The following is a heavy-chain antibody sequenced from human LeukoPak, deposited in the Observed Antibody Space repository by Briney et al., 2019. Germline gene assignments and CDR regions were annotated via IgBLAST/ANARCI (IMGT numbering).Heavy chain of an antibody. Sequence: ASVKVSCKASGYTFTSYGISWVRQAPGQGLEWMGWISAYNGNTNYAQKLQGRVTMTTDTSTSTAYMELRSLRSDDTAVYYCARVFYDFWSGYEYDAFDIWGQGTMVIVSS. CDR2: ISAYNGNT. J-gene: IGHJ3*02. D-gene: IGHD3-3*01. CDR3: ARVFYDFWSGYEYDAFDI. CDR1: GYTFTSYG. V-gene: IGHV1-18*01.